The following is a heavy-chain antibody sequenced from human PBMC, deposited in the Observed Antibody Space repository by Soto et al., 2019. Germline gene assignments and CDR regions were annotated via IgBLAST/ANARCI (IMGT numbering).Heavy chain of an antibody. Sequence: QVQLVQSGAEVKKPGASVKASCKASGYTFTSYYIHWVRRAPGQGLKGLGVSNPPGDTASYEQKLQGRVTMARDASPGTAYMELGNLRSEDTAVYYCARGARIVDTGIGYYYFHAMDVWGQGTTVTVS. CDR3: ARGARIVDTGIGYYYFHAMDV. J-gene: IGHJ6*02. D-gene: IGHD5-18*01. CDR1: GYTFTSYY. CDR2: SNPPGDTA. V-gene: IGHV1-46*01.